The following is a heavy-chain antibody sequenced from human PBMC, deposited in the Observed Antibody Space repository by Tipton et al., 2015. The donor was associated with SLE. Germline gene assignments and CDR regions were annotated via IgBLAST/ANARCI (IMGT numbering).Heavy chain of an antibody. D-gene: IGHD4-17*01. Sequence: SLRLSCAASGFTFSSYAMHWVRQAPGKGLEYVSAISSNGGSTYYANSVKGRFTISRDNSKNTLYLQMGSLRAEDMAVYYCASLDYGDYEYFDLWGQGTMVTVSS. J-gene: IGHJ3*01. CDR3: ASLDYGDYEYFDL. V-gene: IGHV3-64*01. CDR2: ISSNGGST. CDR1: GFTFSSYA.